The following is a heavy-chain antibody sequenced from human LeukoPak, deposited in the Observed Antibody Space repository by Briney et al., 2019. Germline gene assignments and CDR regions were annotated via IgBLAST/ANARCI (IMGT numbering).Heavy chain of an antibody. J-gene: IGHJ3*02. D-gene: IGHD5-18*01. V-gene: IGHV3-30*03. CDR1: GFTFSSYS. Sequence: GGSLRLSCAASGFTFSSYSMHWVRQAPGKGLEWVAVISYDGSSKYYADSVKGRFTISRDNSKNTLYLQMNSLRAEDTAVYYCARARSSYGYGDAFDIWGQGTMVTVSS. CDR3: ARARSSYGYGDAFDI. CDR2: ISYDGSSK.